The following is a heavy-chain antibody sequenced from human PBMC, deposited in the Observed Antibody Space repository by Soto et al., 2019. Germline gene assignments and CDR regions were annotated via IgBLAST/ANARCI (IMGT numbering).Heavy chain of an antibody. J-gene: IGHJ6*02. CDR2: ISYDGSNK. D-gene: IGHD3-10*01. Sequence: PGGSLRLSCAASGFTFSSYAMHWVRQAPGKGLEWVAVISYDGSNKYYADSVKGRFTISRDNSKNTLYLQMNSLRAEDTAVYYCARDKAGRRGPYYGMDVWGQGTKVTVSS. V-gene: IGHV3-30-3*01. CDR3: ARDKAGRRGPYYGMDV. CDR1: GFTFSSYA.